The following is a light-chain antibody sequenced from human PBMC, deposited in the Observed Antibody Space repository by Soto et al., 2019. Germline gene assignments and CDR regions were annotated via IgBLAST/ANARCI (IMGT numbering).Light chain of an antibody. J-gene: IGKJ1*01. V-gene: IGKV3-20*01. CDR1: QSVTSSY. Sequence: EIVFTQSPGTLSLSRGEGATLSCRASQSVTSSYLAWYQQKPGQAPRLLIYGASSRATGIPDRFTGSGSGTDFTLTISRLEPEDFAVYYCQQYGSSRQTFGQGTKVDI. CDR2: GAS. CDR3: QQYGSSRQT.